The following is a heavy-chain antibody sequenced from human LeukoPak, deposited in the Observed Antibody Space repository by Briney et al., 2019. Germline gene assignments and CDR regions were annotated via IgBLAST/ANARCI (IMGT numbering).Heavy chain of an antibody. CDR2: ISGSGGST. J-gene: IGHJ4*02. Sequence: GGSLRLSCAASGFTFSSYAMSWARQAPGKGLEWVSAISGSGGSTYYADSVKGRFTISRDNSKNTLYLQMNSLRAEDTAVYYCAKADYDSSGYYYAYWGQGTLVTVSS. D-gene: IGHD3-22*01. CDR3: AKADYDSSGYYYAY. CDR1: GFTFSSYA. V-gene: IGHV3-23*01.